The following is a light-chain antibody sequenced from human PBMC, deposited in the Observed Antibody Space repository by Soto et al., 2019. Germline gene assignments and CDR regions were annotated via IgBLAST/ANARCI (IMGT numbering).Light chain of an antibody. Sequence: QSALTQPASVSGSPGQSITISCAGTSSDVGAYTYVSWYQQHPGKAPKLMIYDVSNRPSGVSNRFSGSKSGNTAFLIISGLQAEDEADYYCTSYTSNSKPYVFGGGTKVTVL. J-gene: IGLJ1*01. V-gene: IGLV2-14*01. CDR2: DVS. CDR3: TSYTSNSKPYV. CDR1: SSDVGAYTY.